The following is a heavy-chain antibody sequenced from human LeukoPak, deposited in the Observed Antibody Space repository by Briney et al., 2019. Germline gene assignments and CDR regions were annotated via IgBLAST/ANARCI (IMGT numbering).Heavy chain of an antibody. CDR3: ATSPGADYGGDHWFDP. Sequence: SETLSLTCTVSGGSITSNHYYWRWIRQPPGKGLEWIGSISYGGSTHYNPSLKSRVTMSVDTSKNQFSLKLRSVTATDTAVYHCATSPGADYGGDHWFDPWGQGTLVTVSS. CDR1: GGSITSNHYY. D-gene: IGHD4-23*01. J-gene: IGHJ5*02. V-gene: IGHV4-39*01. CDR2: ISYGGST.